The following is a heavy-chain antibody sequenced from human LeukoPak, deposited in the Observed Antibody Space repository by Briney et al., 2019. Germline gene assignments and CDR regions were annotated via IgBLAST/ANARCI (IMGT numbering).Heavy chain of an antibody. J-gene: IGHJ4*01. CDR3: XXXIYSXGWSYFDY. CDR2: LSGSGITT. Sequence: GGSLRLSCAASGFTFSNSAMSWVRQAPGKGLEWVSTLSGSGITTYYADSVKGRFTISRDNSKNTLYLQMNSLRAEDTAVYXCXXXIYSXGWSYFDYWGHGTLVP. D-gene: IGHD6-19*01. CDR1: GFTFSNSA. V-gene: IGHV3-23*01.